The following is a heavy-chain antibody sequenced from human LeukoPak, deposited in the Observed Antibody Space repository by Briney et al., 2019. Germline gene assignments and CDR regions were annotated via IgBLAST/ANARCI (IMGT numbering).Heavy chain of an antibody. V-gene: IGHV3-30*18. CDR3: AKDKGREGDY. CDR2: ISADGIDK. J-gene: IGHJ4*02. Sequence: GRSLRLSCAASGFPFSNYGMHWVRQAPGKGLEWVAVISADGIDKYYADSVKGRFTVSRDNSKNTLYLQMSSLRPEDTAVYYCAKDKGREGDYWGQGNLVTVSS. CDR1: GFPFSNYG.